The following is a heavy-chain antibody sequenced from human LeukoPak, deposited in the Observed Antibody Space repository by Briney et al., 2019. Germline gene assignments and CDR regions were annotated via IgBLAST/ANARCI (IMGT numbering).Heavy chain of an antibody. CDR2: IYYSGST. CDR1: GGSISSGDYY. CDR3: ARRPYDSSGYYFHYFDY. V-gene: IGHV4-30-4*08. Sequence: SETLSLTCTVSGGSISSGDYYWRWIRQPPGKGLERIGYIYYSGSTYYNPSLKSRVTISVDTSKNQFSLKLSSVTASDTPVYYCARRPYDSSGYYFHYFDYWGQGTLVTVSS. D-gene: IGHD3-22*01. J-gene: IGHJ4*02.